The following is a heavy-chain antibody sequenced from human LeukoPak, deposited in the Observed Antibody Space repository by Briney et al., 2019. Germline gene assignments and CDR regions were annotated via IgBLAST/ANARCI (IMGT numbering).Heavy chain of an antibody. V-gene: IGHV3-15*01. CDR2: IKSKVDGGTT. CDR3: STGGYYLDY. J-gene: IGHJ4*02. Sequence: AGGSLRLSCAGSGFTFSNAWMNWVRQAPGKGLEWVGRIKSKVDGGTTDYAAPVKGGFIVSRDDSRNTVYLQMNSLKTEDTAVYYCSTGGYYLDYWGQGTLVTVSS. CDR1: GFTFSNAW. D-gene: IGHD3-16*01.